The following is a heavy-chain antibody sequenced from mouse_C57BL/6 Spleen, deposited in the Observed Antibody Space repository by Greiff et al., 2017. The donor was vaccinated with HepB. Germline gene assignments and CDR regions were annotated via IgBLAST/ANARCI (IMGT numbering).Heavy chain of an antibody. D-gene: IGHD2-3*01. Sequence: ESGPGLVKPSQSLSLTCSVTGYSITSGYYWNWIRQSPGNKLEWMGYISYDGSNNYNPSLKNRISITRDTSKNQFFLKLNSVTTEDTATYYCATYDGYYLFAYWGQGTLVTVSA. CDR3: ATYDGYYLFAY. J-gene: IGHJ3*01. CDR2: ISYDGSN. CDR1: GYSITSGYY. V-gene: IGHV3-6*01.